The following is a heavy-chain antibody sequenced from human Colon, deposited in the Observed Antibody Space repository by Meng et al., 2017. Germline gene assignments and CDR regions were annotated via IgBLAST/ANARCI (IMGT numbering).Heavy chain of an antibody. CDR1: GYTLY. CDR3: ARESADGGSFDL. CDR2: TNPRTGDT. J-gene: IGHJ4*02. V-gene: IGHV1-2*05. Sequence: QVQLVKSRAEVKKPGASVTVSCKASGYTLYIHWVRLRPGEGLVWMGRTNPRTGDTKSAQSFQGRVTMTRDTSTNTFSMDLRRLTTDDSDIYFCARESADGGSFDLWGQGTLVTVSS. D-gene: IGHD2-15*01.